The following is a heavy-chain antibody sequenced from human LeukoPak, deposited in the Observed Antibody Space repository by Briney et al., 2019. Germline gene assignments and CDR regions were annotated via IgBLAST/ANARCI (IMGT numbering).Heavy chain of an antibody. V-gene: IGHV3-23*01. CDR2: ISPGDYTA. D-gene: IGHD1-26*01. CDR1: GITFSSSS. Sequence: GGSLRLSCLASGITFSSSSMSWVRQAPGKGLEWVSAISPGDYTAYYADSVKGRFTVSRDNSKNTLYLQMNSLRAEDTAVYYCAKCIVGATAPFDYWGQGTLVTVSS. CDR3: AKCIVGATAPFDY. J-gene: IGHJ4*02.